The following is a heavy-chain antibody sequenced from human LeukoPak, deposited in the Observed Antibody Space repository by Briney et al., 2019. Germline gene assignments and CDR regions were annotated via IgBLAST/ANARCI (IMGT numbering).Heavy chain of an antibody. D-gene: IGHD6-13*01. CDR3: ARRARATAGGDYFDY. Sequence: KASETLSLTCTVSGGSVSSGNYCWNWIRQPPGKGLEWIAYFYYTGSTAYNPSLKSRVTISVDTSKNQFSLKLSSVTAADTAVYYCARRARATAGGDYFDYWGQGTLVTVSS. CDR2: FYYTGST. J-gene: IGHJ4*02. V-gene: IGHV4-61*01. CDR1: GGSVSSGNYC.